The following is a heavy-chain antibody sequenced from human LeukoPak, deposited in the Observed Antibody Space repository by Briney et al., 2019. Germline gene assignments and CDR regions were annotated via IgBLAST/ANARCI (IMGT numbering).Heavy chain of an antibody. V-gene: IGHV1-46*01. D-gene: IGHD3-22*01. CDR3: ARLVGSTYYYDSSGYYYDYYYGMDV. Sequence: ASVKVSCKASGYTFTNYYMHWVRQAPGQGLGWMGIINPSGGRTTYAQKFQGRVTMTRDTSTSTVYMELSSLRSEDTAVYYCARLVGSTYYYDSSGYYYDYYYGMDVWGQGTTVTVSS. CDR2: INPSGGRT. CDR1: GYTFTNYY. J-gene: IGHJ6*02.